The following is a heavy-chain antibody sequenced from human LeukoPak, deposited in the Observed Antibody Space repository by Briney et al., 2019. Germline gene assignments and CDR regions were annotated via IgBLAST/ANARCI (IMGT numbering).Heavy chain of an antibody. CDR3: ARRGLHDY. CDR2: IKGDGSVK. D-gene: IGHD5/OR15-5a*01. J-gene: IGHJ4*02. CDR1: GFTYSDYW. Sequence: GGSLRLSCVASGFTYSDYWMSWVRQGPGKGLEWVATIKGDGSVKNYVDSVKGRFTISRDNAENSEFLQMDSLRVEDTALYYCARRGLHDYWGQGTLVTVSS. V-gene: IGHV3-7*03.